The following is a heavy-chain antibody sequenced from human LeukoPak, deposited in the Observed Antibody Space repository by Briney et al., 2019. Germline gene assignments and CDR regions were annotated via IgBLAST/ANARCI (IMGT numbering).Heavy chain of an antibody. CDR2: IYYSGST. CDR1: GGSISSGGYS. J-gene: IGHJ5*02. Sequence: SETLSLTCAVSGGSISSGGYSWSWIRQPPGKGLEWIGYIYYSGSTNYNPSLKSRVTISVDTSKNQFSLKLSSVTAADTAVYYCARGRRGYYDILTGYSGFDPWGQGTLVTVSS. D-gene: IGHD3-9*01. V-gene: IGHV4-30-4*07. CDR3: ARGRRGYYDILTGYSGFDP.